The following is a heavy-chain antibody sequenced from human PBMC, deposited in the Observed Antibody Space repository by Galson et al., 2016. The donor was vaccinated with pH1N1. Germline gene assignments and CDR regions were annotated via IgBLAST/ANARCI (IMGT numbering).Heavy chain of an antibody. V-gene: IGHV2-5*01. D-gene: IGHD4-17*01. Sequence: PALVKPTQALTLTCTFSGFSLSTSGVGVGWIRQSPGKALEWLALIYWNDDKRYSPSLKSRLTITKDTSKNQVVLTMTNMDPVDTPTYYCAHSLYGDYVGWFDPWGQGTLVTVSS. CDR2: IYWNDDK. J-gene: IGHJ5*02. CDR3: AHSLYGDYVGWFDP. CDR1: GFSLSTSGVG.